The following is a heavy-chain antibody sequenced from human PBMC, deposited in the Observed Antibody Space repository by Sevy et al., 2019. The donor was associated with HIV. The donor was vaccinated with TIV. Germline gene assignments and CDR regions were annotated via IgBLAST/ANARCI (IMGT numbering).Heavy chain of an antibody. CDR1: GYLFTTKA. CDR2: INTNTGTA. Sequence: ASVKVSCKASGYLFTTKAMNWVRQAPGQELEWMGWINTNTGTATYAQDFTGRFVFSLDTSVNTAYLQISSLEAEDTAIYYCARNLRDMTAVGPGGDYWGQGTLVTVSS. V-gene: IGHV7-4-1*02. D-gene: IGHD4-17*01. J-gene: IGHJ4*02. CDR3: ARNLRDMTAVGPGGDY.